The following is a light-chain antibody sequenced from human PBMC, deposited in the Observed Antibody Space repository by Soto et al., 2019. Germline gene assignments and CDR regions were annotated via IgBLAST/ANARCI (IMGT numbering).Light chain of an antibody. V-gene: IGKV3-11*01. CDR1: QSVSSY. J-gene: IGKJ4*01. Sequence: EIVLTQSPATLSLSPGERANLSCRASQSVSSYLAWYQQKPGQAPRLLIYDASNRATGIPARFSGSGSGTDFTLTISGLEPEDFAVYYCQQRSNWPSFGGGTKVEIK. CDR2: DAS. CDR3: QQRSNWPS.